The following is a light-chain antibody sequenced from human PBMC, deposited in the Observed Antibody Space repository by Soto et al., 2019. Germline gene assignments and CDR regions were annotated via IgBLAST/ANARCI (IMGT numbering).Light chain of an antibody. CDR1: ESVSSD. Sequence: TVMTQFQATLSVSPGDRVTLSCRSSESVSSDVAWYQQKPGQAPRLLIYGASSRATGIPDRFSGTVSGTDFTLTISRLEPEDSAVYYCHHYGASPPYNSGQRTKVDIK. V-gene: IGKV3-20*01. J-gene: IGKJ2*01. CDR2: GAS. CDR3: HHYGASPPYN.